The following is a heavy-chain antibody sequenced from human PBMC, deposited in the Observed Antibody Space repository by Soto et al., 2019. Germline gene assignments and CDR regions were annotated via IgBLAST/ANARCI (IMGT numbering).Heavy chain of an antibody. V-gene: IGHV3-13*01. Sequence: SCAASGLTFRSYWMHWVRQIPGKGLEWVSTIGTADDTYYPDSVKGRFTISRENGKSSFYLQMNNLRAGDTAVYYCARSRGGEWFGDLLSWGQGALVTVSS. J-gene: IGHJ5*02. CDR1: GLTFRSYW. D-gene: IGHD3-10*01. CDR3: ARSRGGEWFGDLLS. CDR2: IGTADDT.